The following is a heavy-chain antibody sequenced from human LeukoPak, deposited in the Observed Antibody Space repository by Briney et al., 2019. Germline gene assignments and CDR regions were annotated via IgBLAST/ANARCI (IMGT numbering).Heavy chain of an antibody. CDR2: ISYSGVVK. J-gene: IGHJ4*02. Sequence: GGSLRLSCTASGYTFSDYGMHWVRQAPGKGLEWLSVISYSGVVKFYADSVKGRFTISRDNAKNSLYLQMNSLRAEDTAVYYCARSYSSSRGTFDYWGQGTLVTVSS. CDR1: GYTFSDYG. V-gene: IGHV3-33*08. D-gene: IGHD6-6*01. CDR3: ARSYSSSRGTFDY.